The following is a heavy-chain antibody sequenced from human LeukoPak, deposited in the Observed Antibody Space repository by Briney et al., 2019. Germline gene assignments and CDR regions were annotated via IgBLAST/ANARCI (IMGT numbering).Heavy chain of an antibody. D-gene: IGHD6-19*01. J-gene: IGHJ4*02. Sequence: GGSLRLSCAASGFTFSSYAMHWVRQAPGKGPEWVAVISYDGSNKYYADTVKGRFTISRDNSKNTLYLQMNSLRAEDTAVYYCATSIAVAAFFDYWGQGTLVTVSS. CDR1: GFTFSSYA. CDR2: ISYDGSNK. CDR3: ATSIAVAAFFDY. V-gene: IGHV3-30-3*01.